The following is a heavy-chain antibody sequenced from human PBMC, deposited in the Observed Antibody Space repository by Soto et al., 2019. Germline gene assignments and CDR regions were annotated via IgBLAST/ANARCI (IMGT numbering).Heavy chain of an antibody. V-gene: IGHV3-21*01. CDR3: AKDGGYYYDSSGLDY. CDR1: GFTFSSYR. J-gene: IGHJ4*02. D-gene: IGHD3-22*01. CDR2: ISSSSSYI. Sequence: GGSLRLSCAASGFTFSSYRMNWVRQAPGKGLEWVSFISSSSSYISYADSVKGRFTTSRDNARNSLYLQMNSLRAEDTAVYYCAKDGGYYYDSSGLDYWGQGTLVTVSS.